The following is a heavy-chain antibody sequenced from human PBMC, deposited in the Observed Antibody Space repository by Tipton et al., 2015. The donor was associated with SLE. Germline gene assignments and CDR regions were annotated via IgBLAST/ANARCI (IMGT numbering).Heavy chain of an antibody. Sequence: SLRLSCAASGFTFSSYWMHWVRQGPGKGLEWVSAISSGSTYIDYADSVKGRFTISRDNSKNTVYLHMNSLRADDTAIYYCASASWNYGFFDYWGQGTLVTVSS. V-gene: IGHV3-21*04. CDR2: ISSGSTYI. CDR1: GFTFSSYW. D-gene: IGHD1-7*01. CDR3: ASASWNYGFFDY. J-gene: IGHJ4*02.